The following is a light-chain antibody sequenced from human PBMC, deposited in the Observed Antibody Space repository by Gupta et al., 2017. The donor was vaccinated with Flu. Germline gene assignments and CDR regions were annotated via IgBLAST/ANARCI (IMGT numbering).Light chain of an antibody. Sequence: QSLLTQPPSASGTPGQRVTISCSGSSSNIGSNIVNWYQQFPGKAPKLLIYNNDQRPPGVPDRFSGSKSGPSASLVISGLQSEDEADYYCAAWDDSLNGRVFGGGTKVTVL. CDR2: NND. CDR1: SSNIGSNI. CDR3: AAWDDSLNGRV. V-gene: IGLV1-44*01. J-gene: IGLJ3*02.